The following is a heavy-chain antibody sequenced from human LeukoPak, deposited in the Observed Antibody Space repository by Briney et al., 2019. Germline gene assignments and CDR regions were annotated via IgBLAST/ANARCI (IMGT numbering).Heavy chain of an antibody. D-gene: IGHD6-13*01. V-gene: IGHV3-30*04. CDR3: ARDSGAAASTVFDY. J-gene: IGHJ4*02. CDR1: GFTFSSYA. CDR2: ISYDGSNK. Sequence: PGGSLRLSCAASGFTFSSYAMHWVRQAPGKGLEWVAVISYDGSNKYYADSVKGRFTISRDNSKNTLYLQMNSLRAEDTAVYYCARDSGAAASTVFDYWGQGTLVTVPS.